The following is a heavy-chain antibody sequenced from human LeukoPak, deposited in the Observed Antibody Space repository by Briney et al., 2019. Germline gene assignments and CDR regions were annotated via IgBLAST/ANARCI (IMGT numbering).Heavy chain of an antibody. D-gene: IGHD5-12*01. J-gene: IGHJ4*02. V-gene: IGHV3-66*01. Sequence: GGSLRLSCAASGFTVSSNYTSWVRQAPGKGLEWVSVIYSGGSTYYADSVKGRFTISRDNSKNTLYLQMNSLRAEDTAVYYCARGNGYAYYFDYWGQGTLVTVSS. CDR3: ARGNGYAYYFDY. CDR2: IYSGGST. CDR1: GFTVSSNY.